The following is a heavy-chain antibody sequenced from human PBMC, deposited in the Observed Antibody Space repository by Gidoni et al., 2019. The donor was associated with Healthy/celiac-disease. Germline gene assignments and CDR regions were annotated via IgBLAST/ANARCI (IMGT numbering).Heavy chain of an antibody. J-gene: IGHJ3*02. Sequence: QVQLVESGGGVVQPGRSLRLSCAASGFTFSSYGRHWVRQAPGKGLEWVAVISYDGSNKYYADSVKGRFTISRDNSKNTLYLQMNSLRAEDTAVYYCAKDFIPADSSGYLDAFDIWGQGTMVTVSS. CDR1: GFTFSSYG. D-gene: IGHD3-22*01. CDR2: ISYDGSNK. CDR3: AKDFIPADSSGYLDAFDI. V-gene: IGHV3-30*18.